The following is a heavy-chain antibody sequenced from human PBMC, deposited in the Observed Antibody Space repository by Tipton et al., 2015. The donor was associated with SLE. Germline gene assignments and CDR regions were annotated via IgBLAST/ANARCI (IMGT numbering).Heavy chain of an antibody. CDR3: ARVRYSGHDEAYYFDY. D-gene: IGHD5-12*01. Sequence: LRLSCTVSGGSISSGSYYWSWLRQPAGKGLEWIGRIYTSGSTNYNPSLKSRVTISVDTSKNQFSLKLNSVTAADTAVYYCARVRYSGHDEAYYFDYWGQGTLVTVSS. J-gene: IGHJ4*02. CDR2: IYTSGST. V-gene: IGHV4-61*02. CDR1: GGSISSGSYY.